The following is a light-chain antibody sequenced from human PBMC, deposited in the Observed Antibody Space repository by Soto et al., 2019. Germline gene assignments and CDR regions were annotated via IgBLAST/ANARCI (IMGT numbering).Light chain of an antibody. V-gene: IGLV3-21*02. CDR3: QVWDSISDHVV. J-gene: IGLJ2*01. CDR1: NIGGKS. Sequence: SYELTQPPSVSVAPGQTARITCGGNNIGGKSVHWYQQKPGQAAVLLVHDDSDRPSGIPERISGSNSGNTATLTISRVAAGDEADYYCQVWDSISDHVVFGGGTKLTVL. CDR2: DDS.